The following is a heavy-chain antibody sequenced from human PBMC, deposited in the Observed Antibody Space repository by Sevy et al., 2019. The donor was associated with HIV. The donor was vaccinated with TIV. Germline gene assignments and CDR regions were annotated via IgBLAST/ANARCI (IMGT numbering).Heavy chain of an antibody. V-gene: IGHV3-30*04. D-gene: IGHD2-2*01. CDR2: ISYDGSNK. CDR1: GFTFSSYA. J-gene: IGHJ6*02. Sequence: GGSLRLSCAASGFTFSSYAMHWVRQAPGKGLEWVAVISYDGSNKYYADSVKGRFTISRDNSKNTRYLQMNSLRAEDTAVYYCARDLCSSTSCSEYYYYYYGMDVWGQGTTVTVSS. CDR3: ARDLCSSTSCSEYYYYYYGMDV.